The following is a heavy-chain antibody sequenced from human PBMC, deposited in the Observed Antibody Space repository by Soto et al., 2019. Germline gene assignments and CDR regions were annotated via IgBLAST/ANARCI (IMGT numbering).Heavy chain of an antibody. CDR2: ISSDGDTI. J-gene: IGHJ4*02. Sequence: EVQLIESGGGWVQPGTSLRVSCVASGFTFHEYAIHWVRQAPGKGLEWVSGISSDGDTIAYADSVQGRFTVFRDNAKNSLYLQMNSLRAEDTALYYCAKHFIGGRLQSPFDLWGQGTLVTVSS. CDR1: GFTFHEYA. CDR3: AKHFIGGRLQSPFDL. D-gene: IGHD1-1*01. V-gene: IGHV3-9*01.